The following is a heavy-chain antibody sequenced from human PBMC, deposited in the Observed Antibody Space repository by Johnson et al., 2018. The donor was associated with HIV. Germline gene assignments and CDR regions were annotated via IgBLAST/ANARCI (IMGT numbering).Heavy chain of an antibody. CDR3: ARGRGPRGAFDI. CDR2: IYSGGST. V-gene: IGHV3-66*01. CDR1: GFTVSTSY. D-gene: IGHD3-16*01. J-gene: IGHJ3*02. Sequence: VQLVESGGGLVQPGGSLRLSCAVSGFTVSTSYMTWVRQAPGKGLDWVSVIYSGGSTYYADSVKGRFIISRDNSKNTLYLQMNSLRVEDTAVYYCARGRGPRGAFDIWGQGTMVTVSS.